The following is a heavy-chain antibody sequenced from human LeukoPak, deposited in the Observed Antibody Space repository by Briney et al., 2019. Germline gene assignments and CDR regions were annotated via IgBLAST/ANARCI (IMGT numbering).Heavy chain of an antibody. CDR2: ISSSSYI. CDR3: ARELNYYDSTERISDAFDI. D-gene: IGHD3-22*01. V-gene: IGHV3-21*01. Sequence: GGSLRLSCAAFGFTFSSYSMNWVRQAPGKGLEWVSSISSSSYIYYADSVKGRFTISRDNAKNSLYLQMNSLRAEDTAVYYCARELNYYDSTERISDAFDIWGQGTMVTVSS. CDR1: GFTFSSYS. J-gene: IGHJ3*02.